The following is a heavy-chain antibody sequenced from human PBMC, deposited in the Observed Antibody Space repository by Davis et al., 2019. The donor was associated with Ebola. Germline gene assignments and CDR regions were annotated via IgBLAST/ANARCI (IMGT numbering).Heavy chain of an antibody. D-gene: IGHD4-23*01. Sequence: GESLKISCAASGFTFSSYWMHWVCQTPGKGLVWVSRINTDGSFTDYADSVKGRFTISRDNARNTVSLQMNSLRAEDTAVYYCARAYGYGGDYWGQGTLVTVSS. CDR1: GFTFSSYW. J-gene: IGHJ4*02. CDR3: ARAYGYGGDY. CDR2: INTDGSFT. V-gene: IGHV3-74*01.